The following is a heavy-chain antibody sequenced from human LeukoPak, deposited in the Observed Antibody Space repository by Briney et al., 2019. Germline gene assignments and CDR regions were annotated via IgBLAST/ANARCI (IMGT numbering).Heavy chain of an antibody. CDR3: ARDGRYFDWSPSYYYYYYMDV. CDR2: IIPIFDTT. CDR1: GGTFSNYA. V-gene: IGHV1-69*06. J-gene: IGHJ6*03. Sequence: ASVTVSCKASGGTFSNYAISWVRQAPGQGLEWMGGIIPIFDTTNYAQKFQGRLTITADISTSTVYMELSSLRSEDTAVYYCARDGRYFDWSPSYYYYYYMDVWGKGTTVTVSS. D-gene: IGHD3-9*01.